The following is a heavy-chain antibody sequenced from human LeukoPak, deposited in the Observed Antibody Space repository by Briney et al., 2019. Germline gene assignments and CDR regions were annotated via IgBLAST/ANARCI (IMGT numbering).Heavy chain of an antibody. D-gene: IGHD3-22*01. CDR2: MNPNSGNT. Sequence: ASVKASCKASGYTFASYDINWVRQATGQGLEWMGWMNPNSGNTGYAQKFQGRVTITMNTSISTAYMELSSLTSEDTAVYYCARGPYTHYDSSGDYYNWFDPWGQGTLVTVSS. V-gene: IGHV1-8*03. CDR1: GYTFASYD. CDR3: ARGPYTHYDSSGDYYNWFDP. J-gene: IGHJ5*02.